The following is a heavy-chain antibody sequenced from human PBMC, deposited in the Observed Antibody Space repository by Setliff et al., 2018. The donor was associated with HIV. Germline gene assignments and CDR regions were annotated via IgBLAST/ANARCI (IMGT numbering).Heavy chain of an antibody. J-gene: IGHJ4*02. D-gene: IGHD3-3*01. CDR1: GESFSPYS. V-gene: IGHV4-34*01. CDR3: VRGANFYTPRKRIFDH. Sequence: KPSETLSLTCAVYGESFSPYSWNWIRQSPGKGREWIGEISHSGSSNYSPSLESRLTISVDTSYNQVSLKLNSVTASDSAVYYCVRGANFYTPRKRIFDHLGQGVLVTVSS. CDR2: ISHSGSS.